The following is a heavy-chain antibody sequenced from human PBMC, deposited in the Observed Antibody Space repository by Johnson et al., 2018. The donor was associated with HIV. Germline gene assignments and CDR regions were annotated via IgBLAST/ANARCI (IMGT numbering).Heavy chain of an antibody. Sequence: VQLVESGGGLVQPGGSLRLSCAASGFTFSSYAMHWVRQAPGKGLEYVSAISSNGGSTYYANSVKGRFTISRDNSKNTLYLQMGSLRAEDMAVYYCADSSAFYAFDIWGQGTMVTVSS. D-gene: IGHD6-25*01. J-gene: IGHJ3*02. CDR2: ISSNGGST. CDR3: ADSSAFYAFDI. V-gene: IGHV3-64*01. CDR1: GFTFSSYA.